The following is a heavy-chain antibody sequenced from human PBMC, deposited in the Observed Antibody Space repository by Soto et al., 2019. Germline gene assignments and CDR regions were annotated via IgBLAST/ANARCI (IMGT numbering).Heavy chain of an antibody. V-gene: IGHV3-23*01. CDR1: GFTFSSYA. Sequence: PXGSLRLSCAASGFTFSSYAMSWVRQAPGKGLEWVSAISGSGGSTYYADSVKGRFTISRDNSKNTLYLQMNSLRAEDTAVYYCEKSHSSGWYYFDYWGQGTLVTVSS. CDR2: ISGSGGST. CDR3: EKSHSSGWYYFDY. D-gene: IGHD6-19*01. J-gene: IGHJ4*02.